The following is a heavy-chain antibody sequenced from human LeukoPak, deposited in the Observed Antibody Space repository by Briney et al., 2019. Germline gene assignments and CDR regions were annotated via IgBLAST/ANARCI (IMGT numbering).Heavy chain of an antibody. D-gene: IGHD6-13*01. V-gene: IGHV3-53*01. CDR2: IYSGGST. J-gene: IGHJ4*02. Sequence: GGSLRLSCAASGFTFSSNYMSWVRQAPGKGLEWVSVIYSGGSTYYADSVKGRFTISRDNSKNTLFLQMNSLRAEDTAVYYCAKDSSSSWYYFDYWGQGTLVTVSS. CDR1: GFTFSSNY. CDR3: AKDSSSSWYYFDY.